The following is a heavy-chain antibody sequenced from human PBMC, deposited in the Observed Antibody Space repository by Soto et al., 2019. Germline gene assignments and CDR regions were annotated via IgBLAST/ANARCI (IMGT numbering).Heavy chain of an antibody. D-gene: IGHD3-10*01. Sequence: GGSLRLSCAASGVTFTSYAMTWVRQVPGEGLQWVSSISKSGDSTYYADSVKGRFTTSRDNSKDTLYLQMNSLRAEDTAIYYCAKGSFGFDYWGQGTLVTVSS. V-gene: IGHV3-23*01. CDR1: GVTFTSYA. J-gene: IGHJ4*02. CDR2: ISKSGDST. CDR3: AKGSFGFDY.